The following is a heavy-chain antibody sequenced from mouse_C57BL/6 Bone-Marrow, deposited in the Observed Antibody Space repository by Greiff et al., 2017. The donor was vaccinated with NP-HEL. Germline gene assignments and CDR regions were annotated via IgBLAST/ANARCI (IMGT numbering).Heavy chain of an antibody. V-gene: IGHV1-19*01. CDR3: ARTSTGTSFDY. Sequence: DVKLQESGPVLVKPGASVKMSCKASGYTFTDYYMNWVKQSHGKSLEWIGVINPYNGGTSYNQKFKGKATLTVDKSSSTAYMELNSLTSEDSAVYYCARTSTGTSFDYWGQGTTLTVSS. J-gene: IGHJ2*01. CDR2: INPYNGGT. CDR1: GYTFTDYY. D-gene: IGHD4-1*02.